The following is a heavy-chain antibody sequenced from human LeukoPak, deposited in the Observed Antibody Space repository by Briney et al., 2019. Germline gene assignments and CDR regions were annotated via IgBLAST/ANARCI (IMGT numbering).Heavy chain of an antibody. V-gene: IGHV4-39*01. CDR2: IYYSGNI. CDR3: ARPPSIAAASSRAFDI. Sequence: KPSETLSLTCTVSGGSISSSSYYWGWIRQPPEKGLEWIGSIYYSGNIYYNPSLKSRVTMSVDTSKNQFSLKLSSVTAADTAVYYCARPPSIAAASSRAFDIWGQGKMVTVSS. J-gene: IGHJ3*02. CDR1: GGSISSSSYY. D-gene: IGHD6-13*01.